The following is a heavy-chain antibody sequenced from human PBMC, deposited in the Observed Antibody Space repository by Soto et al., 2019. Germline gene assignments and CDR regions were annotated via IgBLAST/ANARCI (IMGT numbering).Heavy chain of an antibody. V-gene: IGHV5-10-1*01. CDR3: ARRLTYYYDTSGQGYFDL. CDR2: IDPSDSYT. J-gene: IGHJ2*01. Sequence: GESLKISFKGSGYSFTSYWITWVRQMPGKGLEWMGRIDPSDSYTNYSPSFQGHVTISADKSISTAYLQWSSLKASDTAMYYCARRLTYYYDTSGQGYFDLWGRGTLVTVSS. D-gene: IGHD3-22*01. CDR1: GYSFTSYW.